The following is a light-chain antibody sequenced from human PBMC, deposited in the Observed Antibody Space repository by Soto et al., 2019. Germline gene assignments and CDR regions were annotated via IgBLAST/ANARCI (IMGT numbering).Light chain of an antibody. CDR1: QSISSW. CDR2: KAS. CDR3: QQANSFPIT. V-gene: IGKV1-5*03. Sequence: DIQMTQSPSTLSASVGDRVTITCRASQSISSWLAWYQQKPGKAPKLLIYKASSLQSGVPSRFSGSGSGTDFTPTISSLQPEDFATYYCQQANSFPITFGQGTRLEIK. J-gene: IGKJ5*01.